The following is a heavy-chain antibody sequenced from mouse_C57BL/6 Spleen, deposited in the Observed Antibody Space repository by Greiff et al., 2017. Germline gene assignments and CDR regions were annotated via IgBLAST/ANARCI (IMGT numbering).Heavy chain of an antibody. J-gene: IGHJ4*01. CDR1: GYAFSSYW. CDR3: ARGTLYYGSSYYAMDY. V-gene: IGHV1-80*01. D-gene: IGHD1-1*01. CDR2: IYPGDGET. Sequence: QVQLQQSGAELVKPGASVKISCKASGYAFSSYWMNWVKQRPGKGLEWIGQIYPGDGETNYNGKFKGKATLTADKSSSTAYMRLSSLTSEDSACYCCARGTLYYGSSYYAMDYWGQGTSVTVSS.